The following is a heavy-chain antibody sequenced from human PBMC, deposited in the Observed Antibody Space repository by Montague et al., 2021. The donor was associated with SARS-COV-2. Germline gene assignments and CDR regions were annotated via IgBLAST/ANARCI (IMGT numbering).Heavy chain of an antibody. Sequence: SLRLSCAASGFTFSNYWMNWARQAPGKGLEWVASIKPDGSGQNYVDSAKGRFTISRDNAKKSLYLQMNSLRVDDTAVYYCARSLFSSGSFWGQGTLVTASS. CDR2: IKPDGSGQ. V-gene: IGHV3-7*01. CDR1: GFTFSNYW. CDR3: ARSLFSSGSF. J-gene: IGHJ4*02. D-gene: IGHD3-10*01.